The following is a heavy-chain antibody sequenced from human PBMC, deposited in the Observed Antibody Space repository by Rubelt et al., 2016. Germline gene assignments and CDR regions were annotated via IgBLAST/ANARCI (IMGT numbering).Heavy chain of an antibody. J-gene: IGHJ5*02. Sequence: QVQLVQSGAEVKKPGASVKVSCKASGYTFTSYDINWVRQATGQGLEWMGWMNPNSGNTGYAQKFQGRVTMTRNTSISTAYMELSSLRSEDTAVYYCARMVNDFWSVYHNWFDPWSQGTLVTVSS. CDR2: MNPNSGNT. V-gene: IGHV1-8*01. D-gene: IGHD3-3*01. CDR1: GYTFTSYD. CDR3: ARMVNDFWSVYHNWFDP.